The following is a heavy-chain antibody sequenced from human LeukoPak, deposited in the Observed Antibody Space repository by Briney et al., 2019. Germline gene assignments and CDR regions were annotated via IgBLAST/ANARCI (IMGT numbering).Heavy chain of an antibody. J-gene: IGHJ5*02. CDR2: IKQDGSEK. D-gene: IGHD5-24*01. CDR3: ARASDPWLQLT. V-gene: IGHV3-7*05. Sequence: GGSLRLSCAASGFTFSNYWMIWVRQAPGKGLEWVGNIKQDGSEKRYADSVRGRFSISRDNAQTSLYLQMNSLRAEDTAVYYCARASDPWLQLTWGQGTLVTASS. CDR1: GFTFSNYW.